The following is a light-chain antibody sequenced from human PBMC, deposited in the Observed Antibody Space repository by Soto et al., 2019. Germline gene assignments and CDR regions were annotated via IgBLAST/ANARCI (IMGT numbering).Light chain of an antibody. Sequence: QSALTQPASVSGSPGQSITISCTGTSSDVGGYNYVSWYQQHPGKAPKLMIYEVSNRPSGVSNRFSGSKSGNTASLTISGLQAEDEADYYCQSYDNRLRAVFGSGTKLTVL. CDR1: SSDVGGYNY. CDR3: QSYDNRLRAV. J-gene: IGLJ1*01. CDR2: EVS. V-gene: IGLV2-14*01.